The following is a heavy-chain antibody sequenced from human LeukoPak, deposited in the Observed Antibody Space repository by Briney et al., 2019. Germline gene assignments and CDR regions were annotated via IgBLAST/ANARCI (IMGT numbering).Heavy chain of an antibody. CDR1: GFTFSSYA. CDR3: ASGAYYDILTGYYTEGDY. Sequence: GGSLRLSCAASGFTFSSYAMSWVRQAPGKGLEWVSAISGSGGSTYYADSVKGRFTISRDNSKSTLYLQMNSLRAEDTAVYYCASGAYYDILTGYYTEGDYWGQGTLVTVSS. D-gene: IGHD3-9*01. V-gene: IGHV3-23*01. CDR2: ISGSGGST. J-gene: IGHJ4*02.